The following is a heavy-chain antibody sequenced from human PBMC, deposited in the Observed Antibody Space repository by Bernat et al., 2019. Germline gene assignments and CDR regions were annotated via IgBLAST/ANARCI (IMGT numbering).Heavy chain of an antibody. CDR1: GDSINTNNW. CDR3: ARSVWGSDTYYYGMDV. D-gene: IGHD3-10*01. Sequence: QVQMQESGPGLVKPSGTLSLTCAVSGDSINTNNWWSWVRQPPGKGLEWIGEIYHSGSTDYNPSLKSRVTISVDQSKNQFFLKLRSVTAADTAVYYCARSVWGSDTYYYGMDVWGQGTTVTVSS. J-gene: IGHJ6*02. V-gene: IGHV4-4*02. CDR2: IYHSGST.